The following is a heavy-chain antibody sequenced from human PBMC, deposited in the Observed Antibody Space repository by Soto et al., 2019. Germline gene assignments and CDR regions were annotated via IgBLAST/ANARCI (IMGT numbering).Heavy chain of an antibody. V-gene: IGHV1-2*04. D-gene: IGHD3-22*01. CDR2: INPNSGGR. J-gene: IGHJ3*02. Sequence: ASVKVSCKASGYTFTGYYMHWVRQAPGQGLEWMGWINPNSGGRNYAQKFQGWVTMTRDTSISTAYMELSRLRSDDTAVYYCATDRTPGSDALDIWGQGTLVTVSS. CDR1: GYTFTGYY. CDR3: ATDRTPGSDALDI.